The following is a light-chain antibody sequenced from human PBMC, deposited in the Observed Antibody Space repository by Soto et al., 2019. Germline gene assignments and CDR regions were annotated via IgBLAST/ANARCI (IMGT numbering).Light chain of an antibody. CDR3: QEYDGAPPIN. CDR2: GAS. V-gene: IGKV1-39*02. J-gene: IGKJ5*01. CDR1: QTIATF. Sequence: DIQMTQSPSSLSASVVDIVTITFRSSQTIATFLNWYQQKPGKAPKLLIYGASTLQSGVPSRFSGSGSGTDSTLTISRLEPEDFAVYYCQEYDGAPPINFGLGTRLEIK.